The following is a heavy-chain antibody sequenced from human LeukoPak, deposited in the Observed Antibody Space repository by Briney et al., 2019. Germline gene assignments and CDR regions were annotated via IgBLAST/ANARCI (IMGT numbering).Heavy chain of an antibody. V-gene: IGHV3-23*01. J-gene: IGHJ4*02. Sequence: TGGSLRLSCAASGFTFSSYAMSWVRQAPGKGLEWVSAISGSGGSTYYADSVKGRFTISRDNSENTLYLQMNSLRAEDTAVYYCAKDSAGSRSRDYFDYWGQGTLVTVSS. CDR1: GFTFSSYA. D-gene: IGHD6-13*01. CDR3: AKDSAGSRSRDYFDY. CDR2: ISGSGGST.